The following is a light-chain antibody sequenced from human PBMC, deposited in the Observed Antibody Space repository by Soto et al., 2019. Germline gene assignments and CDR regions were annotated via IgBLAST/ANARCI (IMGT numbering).Light chain of an antibody. V-gene: IGLV2-14*01. CDR1: SSDVGGYSY. CDR3: SSYTRINARV. J-gene: IGLJ1*01. Sequence: QSALTHPASVSGSPGQSITISCTGTSSDVGGYSYVSWYQHHPGKAPKLIIYDVSNRPSGVPNRFSGSKSANTASLTISGLQAEDEADYYCSSYTRINARVFGTGTKVTVL. CDR2: DVS.